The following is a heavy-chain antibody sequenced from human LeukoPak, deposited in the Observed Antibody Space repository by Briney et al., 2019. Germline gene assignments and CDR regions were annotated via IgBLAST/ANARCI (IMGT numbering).Heavy chain of an antibody. Sequence: SETLSLTCTVSGGSISSSSYYWGWIRQPPGKGLEWIGSIYYSGSTYYNPSLKSRVTISVDTSKNQFSLKLSSVTAADTAVYYCARDKDYDYVWGSYRPTTHGYYFDYWGQGTLVTVSS. CDR2: IYYSGST. CDR3: ARDKDYDYVWGSYRPTTHGYYFDY. CDR1: GGSISSSSYY. J-gene: IGHJ4*02. D-gene: IGHD3-16*02. V-gene: IGHV4-39*02.